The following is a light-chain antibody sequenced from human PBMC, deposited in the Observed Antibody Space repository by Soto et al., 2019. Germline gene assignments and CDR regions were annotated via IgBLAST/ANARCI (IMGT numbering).Light chain of an antibody. Sequence: DIVMTQSPDSLAVSLGERATINCKSSQNILYSSSNKNYLSWYQLKPGQPPKLLISWASTRESGVPDRFSGSGSGTDFTLTISSLQAEDVAVYYCHQYYSTPYAFGQGTKLEIK. J-gene: IGKJ2*01. V-gene: IGKV4-1*01. CDR3: HQYYSTPYA. CDR2: WAS. CDR1: QNILYSSSNKNY.